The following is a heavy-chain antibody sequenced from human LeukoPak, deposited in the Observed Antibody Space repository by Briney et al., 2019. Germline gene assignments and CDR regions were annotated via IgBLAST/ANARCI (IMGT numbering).Heavy chain of an antibody. V-gene: IGHV6-1*01. CDR2: TYYTSKWYN. CDR3: ARGTRDGYNPTFDY. D-gene: IGHD5-24*01. CDR1: GDSVSTNSAA. J-gene: IGHJ4*02. Sequence: SQTLSLTSAISGDSVSTNSAAWNWIRQSPSRGLEWLGRTYYTSKWYNGYALSMKGRITINPDTSKNQFSLQLNSVTPEDTALYYCARGTRDGYNPTFDYWGQGTLVTVSS.